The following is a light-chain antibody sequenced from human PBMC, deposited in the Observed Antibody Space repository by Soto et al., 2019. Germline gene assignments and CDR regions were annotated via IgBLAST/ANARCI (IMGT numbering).Light chain of an antibody. J-gene: IGKJ5*01. V-gene: IGKV1-5*01. CDR3: QQYNSYSPT. Sequence: DIQMTQSPSTLSASVGYRVTITCRSSQSISSWLAWYQQKPGKAPKLLIYDASSLESGVPSRFSGSGSGTEFTLTISSLQPDDFATYYCQQYNSYSPTFGQGTRLEIK. CDR2: DAS. CDR1: QSISSW.